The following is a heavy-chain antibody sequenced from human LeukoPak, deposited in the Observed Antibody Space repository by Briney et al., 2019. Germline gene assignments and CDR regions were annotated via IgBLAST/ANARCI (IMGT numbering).Heavy chain of an antibody. V-gene: IGHV3-30-3*01. D-gene: IGHD3-3*01. CDR2: ISYDGSNK. CDR1: GFTFSSYA. J-gene: IGHJ4*02. CDR3: ARDFITIFGVVTLTQFDY. Sequence: PGRSLRLSCAASGFTFSSYAMHWVRQAPGKGLEWVAVISYDGSNKYYADSVKGRFTISRDNSKNTLYLQMNSLRAEDTAAYYCARDFITIFGVVTLTQFDYWGQGTLVTVSS.